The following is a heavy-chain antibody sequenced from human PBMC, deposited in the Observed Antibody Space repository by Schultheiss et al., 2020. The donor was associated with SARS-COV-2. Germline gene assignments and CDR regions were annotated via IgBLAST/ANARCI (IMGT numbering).Heavy chain of an antibody. J-gene: IGHJ4*02. Sequence: SETLSLTCAVYGGSFSGYYWSWIRQPPGKGLEWIGSIYYSGSTYYNPSLKSRVTISVDTSKNQFSLKLSSVTAADTAVYYCARRFLGHFDYWGQGTLVTVSS. CDR2: IYYSGST. CDR3: ARRFLGHFDY. V-gene: IGHV4-34*01. CDR1: GGSFSGYY. D-gene: IGHD3-3*01.